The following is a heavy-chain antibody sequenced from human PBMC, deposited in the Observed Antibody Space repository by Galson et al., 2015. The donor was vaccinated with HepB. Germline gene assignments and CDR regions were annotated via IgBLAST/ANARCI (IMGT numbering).Heavy chain of an antibody. CDR1: GFTFSAYS. J-gene: IGHJ4*02. D-gene: IGHD3-22*01. CDR2: VSSSSIYK. CDR3: GRGRGDIGGYYAFDY. V-gene: IGHV3-21*06. Sequence: SLRLSCAASGFTFSAYSLNWVRQAPGKGLEWVSAVSSSSIYKYYADSVKGRFTIPRDNAKSSLYVQMNNLRVEDTAVYYCGRGRGDIGGYYAFDYWGKGALVTVSS.